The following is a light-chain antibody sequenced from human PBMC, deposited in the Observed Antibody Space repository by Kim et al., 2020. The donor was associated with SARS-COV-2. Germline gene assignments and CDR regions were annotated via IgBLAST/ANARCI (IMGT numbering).Light chain of an antibody. CDR3: TAYTTTTWV. Sequence: PGQSITISGTGTSSDVGGYNYVSWYQQHPGKAPKLMIYDVSKRPSEVSNRFSGSKSANTASLTISGLQAEDEADYYCTAYTTTTWVFGGGTQLTVL. CDR1: SSDVGGYNY. V-gene: IGLV2-14*04. J-gene: IGLJ3*02. CDR2: DVS.